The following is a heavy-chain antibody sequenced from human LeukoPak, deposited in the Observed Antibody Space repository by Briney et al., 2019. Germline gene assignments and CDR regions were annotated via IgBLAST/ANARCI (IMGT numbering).Heavy chain of an antibody. D-gene: IGHD3-22*01. Sequence: SETLSLTCSVSGGSISSYYWSWIRQPPGKGLEWIGYIYYSGSTNYNPSLKSRVTISVDTSKNQFSLKLSSVTAADTAVYYCARGYYYDSSGYFPTFDYWGQGTLVTVSS. CDR2: IYYSGST. CDR3: ARGYYYDSSGYFPTFDY. CDR1: GGSISSYY. V-gene: IGHV4-59*01. J-gene: IGHJ4*02.